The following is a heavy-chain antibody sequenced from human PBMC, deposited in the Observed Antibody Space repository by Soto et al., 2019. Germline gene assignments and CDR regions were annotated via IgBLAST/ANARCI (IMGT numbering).Heavy chain of an antibody. CDR3: VKDGSSGWPYYYGLDV. J-gene: IGHJ6*02. CDR2: LSYDGTNK. CDR1: GFTFTNYG. D-gene: IGHD6-19*01. Sequence: QVQLVESGGGVVQPGRSLRLSCAASGFTFTNYGMHWVRQAPGEGLEWVAVLSYDGTNKYYADSVKGRFTISRDNSKNTLYLQMSSLRVEDTAVYYCVKDGSSGWPYYYGLDVWGQGTTVTVSS. V-gene: IGHV3-30*18.